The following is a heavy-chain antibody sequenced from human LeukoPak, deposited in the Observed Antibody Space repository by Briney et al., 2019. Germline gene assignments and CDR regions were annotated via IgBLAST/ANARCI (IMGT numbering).Heavy chain of an antibody. CDR3: AKGGYDYVWGKFDY. Sequence: GGSLRLSCAASGFTFSSYGMHWVRQAPGKVLEWVAFIRYDGSNKYCADSVKGRFTISRDNSKNTLYLQMNSLRAEDTAVYYCAKGGYDYVWGKFDYWGQGTLVTVSS. CDR2: IRYDGSNK. J-gene: IGHJ4*02. V-gene: IGHV3-30*02. CDR1: GFTFSSYG. D-gene: IGHD3-16*01.